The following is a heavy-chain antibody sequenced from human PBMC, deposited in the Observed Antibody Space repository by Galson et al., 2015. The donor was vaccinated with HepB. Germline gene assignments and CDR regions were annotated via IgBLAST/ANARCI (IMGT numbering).Heavy chain of an antibody. CDR2: IWYDGSNK. V-gene: IGHV3-33*08. CDR3: ARGDIAAAGNDFDY. Sequence: SLRLSCAAAGFRFSKYWMSWVRQAPGKGLEWVAVIWYDGSNKYYADSVKGRFTISRDNSKNTLYLQMNSLRAEDTAVYYCARGDIAAAGNDFDYWGQGTLVTVSS. J-gene: IGHJ4*02. D-gene: IGHD6-13*01. CDR1: GFRFSKYW.